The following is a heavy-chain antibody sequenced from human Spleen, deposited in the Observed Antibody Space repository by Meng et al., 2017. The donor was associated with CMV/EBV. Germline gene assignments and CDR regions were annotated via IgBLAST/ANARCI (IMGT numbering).Heavy chain of an antibody. Sequence: SETLSLTCNVSGGSISSTSYYWGWIRQPPGKGLEWIGSIFYSGSTYYNPSLKSRVTISVDTSKNQFSLKLSSVTAADTAVYYCARGNPVSRYNWNLGGYWYFDLWGRGTLVTVSS. D-gene: IGHD1-7*01. J-gene: IGHJ2*01. V-gene: IGHV4-39*07. CDR3: ARGNPVSRYNWNLGGYWYFDL. CDR2: IFYSGST. CDR1: GGSISSTSYY.